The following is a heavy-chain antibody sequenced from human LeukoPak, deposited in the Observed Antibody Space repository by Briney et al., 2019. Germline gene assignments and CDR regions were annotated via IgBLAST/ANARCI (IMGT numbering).Heavy chain of an antibody. CDR3: AKYSYGYSFDY. V-gene: IGHV3-23*01. J-gene: IGHJ4*02. D-gene: IGHD5-18*01. CDR1: GFTFSSYG. CDR2: ISVSGGST. Sequence: GGSLRLSCAASGFTFSSYGMSGVRQAPGKGLEWVSGISVSGGSTYYADSARGRFTISRNNSRNTLYLQMTSLRAEDTAVYYCAKYSYGYSFDYWGQGTLVTVSS.